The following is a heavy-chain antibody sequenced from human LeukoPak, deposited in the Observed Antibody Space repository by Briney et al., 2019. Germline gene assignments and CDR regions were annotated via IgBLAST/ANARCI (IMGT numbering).Heavy chain of an antibody. V-gene: IGHV4-4*07. D-gene: IGHD2-21*02. J-gene: IGHJ5*02. CDR3: ARDRHIVVVTARRGNWFDP. Sequence: SETLSLTCTVSGGSISSYYWSWIRQPAGKGLEWIRRIYTSGSTNYNPSLKSRVTMSVDTSKNQFSLKLSSVTAADTAVYYCARDRHIVVVTARRGNWFDPWGQGTLVTVSS. CDR2: IYTSGST. CDR1: GGSISSYY.